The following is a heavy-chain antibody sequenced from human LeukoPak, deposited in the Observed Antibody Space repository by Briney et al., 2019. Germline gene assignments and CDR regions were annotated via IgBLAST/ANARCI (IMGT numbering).Heavy chain of an antibody. CDR3: ARRDSRSSSWYGYYYYYYMDV. V-gene: IGHV4-34*01. J-gene: IGHJ6*03. D-gene: IGHD6-13*01. CDR2: INHSGST. Sequence: PSETLSLTCAVYGGSFSGYYWSWIRQPPGKGLEWIGEINHSGSTNYNPSLKSRVTISVDTSKNQFSLKLSSVTAADTAVNYCARRDSRSSSWYGYYYYYYMDVWGKGTTVTISS. CDR1: GGSFSGYY.